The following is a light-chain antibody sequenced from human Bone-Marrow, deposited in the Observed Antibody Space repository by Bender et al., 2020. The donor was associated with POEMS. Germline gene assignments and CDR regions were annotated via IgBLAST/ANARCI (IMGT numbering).Light chain of an antibody. CDR1: SSNIGTNP. CDR3: SSYTGSNTLEV. Sequence: QSVLTQPPSASGTPGQRVTISCSGSSSNIGTNPVNWYQQLPGTAPKLLIYINNQRPSGVPGRFSGSKSGTSASLAISGLQSEDEADYYCSSYTGSNTLEVFGGGTKLTVL. J-gene: IGLJ3*02. CDR2: INN. V-gene: IGLV1-44*01.